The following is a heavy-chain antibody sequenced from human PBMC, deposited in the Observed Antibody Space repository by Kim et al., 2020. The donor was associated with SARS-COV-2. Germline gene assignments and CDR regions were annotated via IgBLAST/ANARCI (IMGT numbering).Heavy chain of an antibody. D-gene: IGHD3-10*01. Sequence: TYAQGVPGRFVFSLDTSVSTAYLQISSLKAEDTAVYYCASNVLLWFGEADYWGQGTLVTVSS. V-gene: IGHV7-4-1*02. J-gene: IGHJ4*02. CDR3: ASNVLLWFGEADY.